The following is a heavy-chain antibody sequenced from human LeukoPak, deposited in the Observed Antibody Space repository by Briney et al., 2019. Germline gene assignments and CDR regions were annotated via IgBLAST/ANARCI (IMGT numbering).Heavy chain of an antibody. CDR2: IYFSGST. Sequence: SETLSLTCTASGGSISSSSYYWGWIRQPPGKGLEWIGSIYFSGSTYYNPSLKSRVTISVDTSKNQFSLKLSSVTAADTAVYYCARQDYGSGKYYYYYGMDVWGKGTTVTVSS. J-gene: IGHJ6*04. CDR3: ARQDYGSGKYYYYYGMDV. V-gene: IGHV4-39*01. D-gene: IGHD3-10*01. CDR1: GGSISSSSYY.